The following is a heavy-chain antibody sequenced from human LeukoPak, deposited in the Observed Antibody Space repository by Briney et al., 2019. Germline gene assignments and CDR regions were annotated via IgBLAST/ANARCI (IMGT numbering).Heavy chain of an antibody. CDR1: GFTFSSYS. CDR3: ARDLQGYARGYSYGAHTHN. CDR2: ISSSSSYI. V-gene: IGHV3-21*01. D-gene: IGHD5-18*01. J-gene: IGHJ4*02. Sequence: PGGSLRLSCAASGFTFSSYSMNWVRQAPGKGLEWVSSISSSSSYIYYADSVKGRFTISRDNAMNSLYLQMNSLRAEDTAVYYCARDLQGYARGYSYGAHTHNWGQGTLVTVSS.